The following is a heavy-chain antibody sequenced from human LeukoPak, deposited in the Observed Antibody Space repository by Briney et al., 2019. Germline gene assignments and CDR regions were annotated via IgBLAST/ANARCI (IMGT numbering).Heavy chain of an antibody. Sequence: ASVKVSFKASGYTCTGYYMHWVRQAPGQGLEWMGWINPNSGGTNYAQKFQGRVTMTRDTSISTAYMELSRLRSDDTAVYYCARDIPGIVGAQYWGQGTMVTVSS. D-gene: IGHD1-26*01. CDR3: ARDIPGIVGAQY. V-gene: IGHV1-2*02. J-gene: IGHJ4*02. CDR2: INPNSGGT. CDR1: GYTCTGYY.